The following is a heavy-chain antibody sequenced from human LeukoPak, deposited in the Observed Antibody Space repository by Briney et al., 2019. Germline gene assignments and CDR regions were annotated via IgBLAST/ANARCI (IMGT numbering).Heavy chain of an antibody. Sequence: PSETLSLTCTVSGGSISSSSYYWGWIRQPPGKGLEWIGSIYYSGSTYYNPSLKSRVTISVDTSKNQFSLKLSSVTAADTAVYYCAKCHSSSWHSPFDYWGQGTLVTVSS. J-gene: IGHJ4*02. CDR1: GGSISSSSYY. CDR2: IYYSGST. V-gene: IGHV4-39*07. CDR3: AKCHSSSWHSPFDY. D-gene: IGHD6-13*01.